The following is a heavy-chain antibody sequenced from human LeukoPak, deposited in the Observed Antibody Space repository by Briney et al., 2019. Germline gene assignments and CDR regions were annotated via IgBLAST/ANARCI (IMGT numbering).Heavy chain of an antibody. CDR2: MNPNSGNT. Sequence: ASVKVSCKASGYTCTSYDISWVRQATGQGLEWMGWMNPNSGNTGYAQKFQGRVTMTRNTSISTAYMELSSLRSEDTAVYYCAREPKLGNYYYYGMDVWGQGTTVTVSS. D-gene: IGHD6-6*01. CDR3: AREPKLGNYYYYGMDV. CDR1: GYTCTSYD. J-gene: IGHJ6*02. V-gene: IGHV1-8*01.